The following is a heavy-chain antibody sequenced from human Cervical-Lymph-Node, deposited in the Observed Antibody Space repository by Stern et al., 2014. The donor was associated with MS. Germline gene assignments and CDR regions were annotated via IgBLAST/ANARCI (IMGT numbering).Heavy chain of an antibody. J-gene: IGHJ4*02. Sequence: QVQLQESGPGLVKPSEILSLTCAVSGDSVSNRNWWSWVRQSPGKGLEWIGEISFTGSTNYNPSLKSRVTMSLDKSNNQFSLTLRSGTAADTAVYYCARRGGQQLIHFDYWGQGVLGTVS. V-gene: IGHV4-4*02. CDR1: GDSVSNRNW. CDR2: ISFTGST. CDR3: ARRGGQQLIHFDY. D-gene: IGHD1-1*01.